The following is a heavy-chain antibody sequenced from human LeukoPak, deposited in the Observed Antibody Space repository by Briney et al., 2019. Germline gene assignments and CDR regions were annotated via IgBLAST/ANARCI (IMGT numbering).Heavy chain of an antibody. J-gene: IGHJ4*02. CDR3: ARDFYGSGSWTFDY. CDR2: ISSRGITL. CDR1: GFTFSDYY. Sequence: GGSLRLSCAASGFTFSDYYMTWIRQTPGKGLQWLSSISSRGITLYSTDSVKGRFTISRDNAKNSLYLQMNSLRAEDTAVYYCARDFYGSGSWTFDYWGQGTLVTVSS. V-gene: IGHV3-11*04. D-gene: IGHD3-10*01.